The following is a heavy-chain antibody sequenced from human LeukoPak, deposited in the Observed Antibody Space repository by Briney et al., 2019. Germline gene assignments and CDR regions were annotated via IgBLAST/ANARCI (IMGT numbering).Heavy chain of an antibody. D-gene: IGHD6-19*01. V-gene: IGHV1-2*02. CDR3: ARYSSGWYFDL. CDR1: GYTFTGYY. J-gene: IGHJ2*01. CDR2: INPNSGGT. Sequence: ASVKVSCKTSGYTFTGYYMHWVRQAPGQGLEWMGWINPNSGGTNYAQKFQGRVTMTRDTSISIAYMELTRLRSDDTAGYYCARYSSGWYFDLWGRGTLVTVSS.